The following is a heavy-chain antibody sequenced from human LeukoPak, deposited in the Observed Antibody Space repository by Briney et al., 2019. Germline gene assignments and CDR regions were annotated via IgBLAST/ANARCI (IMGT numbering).Heavy chain of an antibody. CDR3: AKARDDYGDY. CDR1: GFTFDDYA. CDR2: ISWNSGSI. V-gene: IGHV3-9*01. J-gene: IGHJ4*02. Sequence: PGGSLRLSCAASGFTFDDYAMHWVRQAPGKGLEWVSGISWNSGSIGYADSVKGRFTISRDNSKNTLYLQMNSLRAEDTAVYYCAKARDDYGDYWGQGTLVTVSS.